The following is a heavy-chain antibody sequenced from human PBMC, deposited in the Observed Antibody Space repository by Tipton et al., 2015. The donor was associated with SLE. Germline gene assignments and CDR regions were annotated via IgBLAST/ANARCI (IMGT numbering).Heavy chain of an antibody. CDR3: ARYCSGGSCSGDY. CDR1: GDSITSGNYY. CDR2: IYYSGST. J-gene: IGHJ4*02. Sequence: TLSLTCTVSGDSITSGNYYWGWIRQAAEKGLEWIGYIYYSGSTNYNPSLKSRVTISVDTSKNQFSLKLSSVTAADTAVYYCARYCSGGSCSGDYWGQGTLVTVSS. V-gene: IGHV4-61*10. D-gene: IGHD2-15*01.